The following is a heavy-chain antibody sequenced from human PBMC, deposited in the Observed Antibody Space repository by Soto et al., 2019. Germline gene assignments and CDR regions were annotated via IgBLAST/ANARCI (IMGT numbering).Heavy chain of an antibody. V-gene: IGHV3-23*01. CDR3: AKFGHSSEHTRRSFFDC. CDR2: ISGSGRST. D-gene: IGHD6-25*01. CDR1: GFTFSNYA. J-gene: IGHJ4*02. Sequence: QPGWSLRLSCVASGFTFSNYALSLVRQAPGKGLEWVSCISGSGRSTYNADSVTGRLTISRDNSKNTLYLQMNSPRAEDTAVYYCAKFGHSSEHTRRSFFDCWGKGTLVTVSS.